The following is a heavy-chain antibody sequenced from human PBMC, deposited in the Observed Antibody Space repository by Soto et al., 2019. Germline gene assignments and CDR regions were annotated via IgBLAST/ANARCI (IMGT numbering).Heavy chain of an antibody. CDR1: GFTFSNYA. Sequence: EVQLLESGGGLVQPGGSLRLSCAASGFTFSNYAMNWVRQAPGKGLEWVAVISGSGGNTYYADSVKGRFTISRDTSKNTLYLQMNRLSVEVTALYYCAKDFLECVIVSAACDVWVQGTMVTVSS. CDR3: AKDFLECVIVSAACDV. D-gene: IGHD2-2*01. J-gene: IGHJ3*01. V-gene: IGHV3-23*01. CDR2: ISGSGGNT.